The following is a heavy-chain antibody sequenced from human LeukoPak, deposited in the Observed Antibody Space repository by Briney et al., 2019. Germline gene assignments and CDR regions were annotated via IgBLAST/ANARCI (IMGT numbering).Heavy chain of an antibody. CDR2: IIPIFGTA. Sequence: ASVKVSCKASGGTFSSYAISWVRQAPGQGLEWMGEIIPIFGTANYAQKFQGRVTITADESTSTAYMELSSLRSEDTAVYYCARDRGGQIAAADSAFDYWGQGTLVTVSP. D-gene: IGHD6-13*01. V-gene: IGHV1-69*13. CDR1: GGTFSSYA. CDR3: ARDRGGQIAAADSAFDY. J-gene: IGHJ4*02.